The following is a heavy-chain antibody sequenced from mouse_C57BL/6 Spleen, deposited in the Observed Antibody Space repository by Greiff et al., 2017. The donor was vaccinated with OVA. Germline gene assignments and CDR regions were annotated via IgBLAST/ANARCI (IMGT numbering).Heavy chain of an antibody. CDR3: ARSPFYDRDAMDY. CDR2: IYPGDGDT. Sequence: VQLQQSGAELVKPGASVKISCKASGYAFSSYWMNWVKQRPGKGLEWIGQIYPGDGDTNYNGKFKGKATLTADKSSSTAYMQLSSLTSEDSAVYFCARSPFYDRDAMDYWGQGTSVTVSS. CDR1: GYAFSSYW. V-gene: IGHV1-80*01. J-gene: IGHJ4*01. D-gene: IGHD2-3*01.